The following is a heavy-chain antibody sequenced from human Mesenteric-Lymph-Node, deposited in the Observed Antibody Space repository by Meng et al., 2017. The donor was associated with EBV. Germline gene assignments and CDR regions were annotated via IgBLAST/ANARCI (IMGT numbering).Heavy chain of an antibody. CDR2: ILYDGSDK. CDR1: GFTFSSYC. Sequence: VPLVESGGGVVQPGRSLISSCVASGFTFSSYCMHLVRQAPGKGLQWVAVILYDGSDKYYADSVKGRFTISRDNSKNTLYLQMNSLRAEDTAMYYCARSLHDILTGYHELDYWGQGTLVTVSS. CDR3: ARSLHDILTGYHELDY. J-gene: IGHJ4*02. V-gene: IGHV3-33*01. D-gene: IGHD3-9*01.